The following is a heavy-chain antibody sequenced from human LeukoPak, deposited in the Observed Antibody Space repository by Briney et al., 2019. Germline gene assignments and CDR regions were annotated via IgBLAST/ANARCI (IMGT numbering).Heavy chain of an antibody. J-gene: IGHJ4*02. CDR2: ISYDGSNK. Sequence: PGGSLRLSCAASGFTFSSYAMPWVRQAPGKGLEWVAVISYDGSNKYYADSVKGRFTISRDNSKNTLYLQMNSLRAEDTAVYYCARDPKGYSSSWTFDYWGQGTLVTVSS. CDR1: GFTFSSYA. CDR3: ARDPKGYSSSWTFDY. D-gene: IGHD6-13*01. V-gene: IGHV3-30*01.